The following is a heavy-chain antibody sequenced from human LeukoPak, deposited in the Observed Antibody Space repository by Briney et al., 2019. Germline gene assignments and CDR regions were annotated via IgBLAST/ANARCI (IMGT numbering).Heavy chain of an antibody. J-gene: IGHJ3*02. CDR2: IKENGNEQ. Sequence: PGGSLRLSCEASGFTFTSYWMSWVRQAPGKGPEWVAHIKENGNEQYYADSVKGRFTISRDNAKQSSGLQMNSLRVEDTAVYYCARGPGDFDASDIWGQGTMVTVSS. D-gene: IGHD1-14*01. CDR1: GFTFTSYW. V-gene: IGHV3-7*01. CDR3: ARGPGDFDASDI.